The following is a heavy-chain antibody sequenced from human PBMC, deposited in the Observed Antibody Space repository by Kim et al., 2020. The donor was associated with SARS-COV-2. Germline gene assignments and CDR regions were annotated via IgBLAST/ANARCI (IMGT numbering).Heavy chain of an antibody. V-gene: IGHV3-9*01. Sequence: GGSLRLSCAASGFTFDDYAMHWVRQAPGKGLEWVSGISWNSGSIGYADSVKGRFTISRDNAKNSLYLQMNSLRAEDTALYYCAKAMDYYDSSGYWTFFD. CDR3: AKAMDYYDSSGYWTFFD. J-gene: IGHJ4*01. D-gene: IGHD3-22*01. CDR2: ISWNSGSI. CDR1: GFTFDDYA.